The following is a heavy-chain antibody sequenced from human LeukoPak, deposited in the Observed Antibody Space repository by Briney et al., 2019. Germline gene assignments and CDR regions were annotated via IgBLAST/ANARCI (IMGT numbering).Heavy chain of an antibody. D-gene: IGHD4-17*01. J-gene: IGHJ6*03. V-gene: IGHV3-30*04. CDR1: GFTFSSYA. Sequence: GGSLRLSCAASGFTFSSYAMHWVRQAPGKGLEWVAVISYDGSNKYYADSVKGRFTISRDNSKNTLYLQMNSLRAEDTAVYYCARDGLAYGDRTTYYYYYYMDVWGKGTTVTVSS. CDR2: ISYDGSNK. CDR3: ARDGLAYGDRTTYYYYYYMDV.